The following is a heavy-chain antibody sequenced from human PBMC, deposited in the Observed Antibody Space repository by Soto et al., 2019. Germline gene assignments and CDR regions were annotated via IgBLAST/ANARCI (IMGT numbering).Heavy chain of an antibody. CDR3: AKNGQPPYYYYGLDV. V-gene: IGHV1-18*01. Sequence: ASVKVSCKASGYTFTRYGISWVRQAPGQGLEWMGWISGYNGDTNYAQKFQDRVSMPIDTSTGTAYMELRSLTSDDTAIYYCAKNGQPPYYYYGLDVWGQGTKVTVSS. CDR2: ISGYNGDT. CDR1: GYTFTRYG. D-gene: IGHD2-8*01. J-gene: IGHJ6*02.